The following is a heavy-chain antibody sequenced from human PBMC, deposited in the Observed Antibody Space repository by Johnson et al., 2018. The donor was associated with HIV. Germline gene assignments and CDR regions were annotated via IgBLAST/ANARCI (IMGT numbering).Heavy chain of an antibody. D-gene: IGHD6-13*01. J-gene: IGHJ3*02. Sequence: QVQLVESGGGVVRPGRSLRLSYSASRFTFCSYAMDWVRQAPGKGLEWVAVISYDGSNKYYADSVKGRFTISRDNSKNTLYLQMNSLRAEDTAVYYCAKDRRGKQQLVTGNDAFDIWGQWTMVTVSS. V-gene: IGHV3-30-3*01. CDR1: RFTFCSYA. CDR2: ISYDGSNK. CDR3: AKDRRGKQQLVTGNDAFDI.